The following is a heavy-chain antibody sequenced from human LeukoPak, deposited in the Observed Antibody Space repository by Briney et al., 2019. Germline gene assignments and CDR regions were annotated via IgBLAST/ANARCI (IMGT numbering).Heavy chain of an antibody. CDR2: IGAYNGNT. J-gene: IGHJ4*02. V-gene: IGHV1-18*01. CDR1: GYTFTSFG. D-gene: IGHD2-2*01. CDR3: ARDHQYDFDY. Sequence: GASVKVSCKASGYTFTSFGISWVRQAPGQGLEWMGWIGAYNGNTNYAQKLQGRATMTTDTSTSTAYMELRSLTSDDTAVYFCARDHQYDFDYWGQGTLVTVSS.